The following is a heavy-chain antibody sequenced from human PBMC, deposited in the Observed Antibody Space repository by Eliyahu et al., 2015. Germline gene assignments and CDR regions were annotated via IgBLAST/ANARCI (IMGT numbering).Heavy chain of an antibody. CDR1: GYTFNHYW. CDR2: TYPDDSDT. J-gene: IGHJ4*02. Sequence: EVLLVQSGAEVKQPGESLKISCQASGYTFNHYWIGWVRQMPGQGLECMGITYPDDSDTRYSPSFQGRVTISADKSINTAYLQWSSLKASDTAVYYCARPDDGTATSFAYWGQGSQVTVSS. D-gene: IGHD5-18*01. V-gene: IGHV5-51*01. CDR3: ARPDDGTATSFAY.